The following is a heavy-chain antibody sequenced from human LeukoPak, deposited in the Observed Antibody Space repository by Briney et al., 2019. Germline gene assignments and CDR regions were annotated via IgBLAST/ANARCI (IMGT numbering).Heavy chain of an antibody. D-gene: IGHD2-2*01. CDR3: AREDTYCSSTSCHPPYYYYGMDV. J-gene: IGHJ6*02. CDR2: ISYDGSNK. V-gene: IGHV3-30-3*01. Sequence: PGRSLRLSCAASGFTFSSYAMHWVRQAPGKGLEWVAVISYDGSNKYYADSVKGRFTISRDNSKNTLYLQMNSLRAEDTAVYYCAREDTYCSSTSCHPPYYYYGMDVWGQGTTVTVSS. CDR1: GFTFSSYA.